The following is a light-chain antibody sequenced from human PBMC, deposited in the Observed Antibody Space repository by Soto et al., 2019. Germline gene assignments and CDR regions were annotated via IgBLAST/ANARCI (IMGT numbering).Light chain of an antibody. V-gene: IGLV2-11*01. CDR1: SSDVGGYNY. J-gene: IGLJ2*01. CDR3: CSYAGTYPPL. CDR2: DVT. Sequence: QSALPQPRSVSGSPGQSVTISCTGTSSDVGGYNYVSWYQHHPGKAPKLMIYDVTARPSGVPDRFSGSKSGNTASLTISGLQAEDEADYYCCSYAGTYPPLFGGGTKLTVL.